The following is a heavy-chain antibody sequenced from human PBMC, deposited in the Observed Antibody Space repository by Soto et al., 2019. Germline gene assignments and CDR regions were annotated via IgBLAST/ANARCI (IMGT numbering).Heavy chain of an antibody. Sequence: PGGSLRLSCAASGFTFSSYAMHWVRQAPGKGLEWVAVISYDGSNKYYADSVKGRFTISRDNSKNTLYLQMNSLRAEDTAVYYCARVGATSVDAFDIWGQGTMVTVS. J-gene: IGHJ3*02. D-gene: IGHD1-26*01. V-gene: IGHV3-30-3*01. CDR1: GFTFSSYA. CDR2: ISYDGSNK. CDR3: ARVGATSVDAFDI.